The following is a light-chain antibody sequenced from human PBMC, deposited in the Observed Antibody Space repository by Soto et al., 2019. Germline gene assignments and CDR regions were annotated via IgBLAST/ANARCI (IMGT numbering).Light chain of an antibody. CDR3: QQRSNWRVT. CDR1: QTISAN. J-gene: IGKJ4*01. Sequence: IVMTQSPATLSVSPGERATLSCRASQTISANLAWYQQRPGQAPRLLIYGASTRATGIPARFSGSGSGTDFTLTISSLEPEDFAVYYCQQRSNWRVTFGGGTKVDIK. V-gene: IGKV3-15*01. CDR2: GAS.